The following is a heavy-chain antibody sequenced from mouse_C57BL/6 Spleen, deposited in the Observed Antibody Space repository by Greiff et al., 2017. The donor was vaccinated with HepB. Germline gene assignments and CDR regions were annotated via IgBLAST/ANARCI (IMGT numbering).Heavy chain of an antibody. V-gene: IGHV1-26*01. CDR2: INPNNGGT. D-gene: IGHD1-1*01. J-gene: IGHJ3*01. CDR3: ARSDYYGSSGGFAY. CDR1: GYTFTDYY. Sequence: EVQLQQSGPELVKPGASVKISCKASGYTFTDYYMNWVKQSHGKSLEWIGDINPNNGGTSYNQKFKGKATLTVDKSSSTAYMELRSLTSEDSAVYYCARSDYYGSSGGFAYWGQGTLVTVSA.